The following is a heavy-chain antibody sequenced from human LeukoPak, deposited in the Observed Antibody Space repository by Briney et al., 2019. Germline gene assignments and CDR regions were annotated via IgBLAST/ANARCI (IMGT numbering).Heavy chain of an antibody. CDR1: GGSFSGYS. V-gene: IGHV4-34*01. CDR3: ARGRYDVLTAYSY. D-gene: IGHD3-9*01. CDR2: INHSGST. J-gene: IGHJ4*02. Sequence: PSETLSLTCAVYGGSFSGYSYNWIRQPPGKGLEWIGEINHSGSTNYNPSLKSRVTISIDTSKNQFSLKLSSVTAADTAVHYCARGRYDVLTAYSYWGQGTLVTVSS.